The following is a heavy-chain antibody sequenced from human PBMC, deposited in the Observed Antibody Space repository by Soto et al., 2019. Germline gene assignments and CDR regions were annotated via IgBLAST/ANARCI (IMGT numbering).Heavy chain of an antibody. CDR1: GGSISSSSYY. D-gene: IGHD6-19*01. CDR2: ICYSGST. CDR3: ARMSVAVAGAYYYYYGMDV. J-gene: IGHJ6*02. V-gene: IGHV4-39*01. Sequence: PSETLSLTCNVSGGSISSSSYYWVWIRQPPGEGRGWIGSICYSGSTYYNPSLKSRVTISVDTSKNQFSLKLSSVTAADAAVYYCARMSVAVAGAYYYYYGMDVWGQGTTVTVSS.